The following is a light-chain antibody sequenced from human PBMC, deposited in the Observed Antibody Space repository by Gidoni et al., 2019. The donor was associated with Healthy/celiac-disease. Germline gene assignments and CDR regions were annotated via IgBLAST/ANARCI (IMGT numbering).Light chain of an antibody. Sequence: EIVLISPPATLSLSPGERATLSGRASQSFSIYLAWYQQKPGQAPRLLIYDASNRATGIPARFSGSGSGTDFTLTISSLEPEDFAVYYCQQRSNWPPGLTFXGXTKVEIK. J-gene: IGKJ4*01. CDR3: QQRSNWPPGLT. CDR1: QSFSIY. V-gene: IGKV3-11*01. CDR2: DAS.